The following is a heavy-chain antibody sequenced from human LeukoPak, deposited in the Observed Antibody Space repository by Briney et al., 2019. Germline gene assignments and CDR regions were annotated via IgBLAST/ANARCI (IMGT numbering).Heavy chain of an antibody. Sequence: SETLSLTCTVSGGSISSGGYSWSWIRQHPGKGLEWIGYIYYSGSTYYNPSLKSRVTISVDTSKNQFSLKLSSVTAADTAVYYCAREITGYCSSTSCYAGGRMDVWGQGTLVTVSS. D-gene: IGHD2-2*01. J-gene: IGHJ4*02. CDR1: GGSISSGGYS. CDR3: AREITGYCSSTSCYAGGRMDV. CDR2: IYYSGST. V-gene: IGHV4-31*03.